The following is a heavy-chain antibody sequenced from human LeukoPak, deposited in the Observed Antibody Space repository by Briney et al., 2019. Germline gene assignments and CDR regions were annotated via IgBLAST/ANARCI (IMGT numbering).Heavy chain of an antibody. J-gene: IGHJ4*02. V-gene: IGHV3-48*01. CDR2: ISASSSGI. D-gene: IGHD6-6*01. Sequence: GGSLRLSCAVSGFTLSLYGMNWVRQAPGKGLEWISHISASSSGIFYADSVKGRFITSRDNTRSSLYLQMNSLRAEDTAVYYCVRDPSSVRLPFGSWGRETLVTVSS. CDR3: VRDPSSVRLPFGS. CDR1: GFTLSLYG.